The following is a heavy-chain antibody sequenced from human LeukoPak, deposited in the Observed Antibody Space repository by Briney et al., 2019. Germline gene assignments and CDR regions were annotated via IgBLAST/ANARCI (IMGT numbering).Heavy chain of an antibody. CDR2: FDPEDGET. V-gene: IGHV1-24*01. D-gene: IGHD5-18*01. CDR1: GYTLTELS. J-gene: IGHJ4*02. Sequence: ASVKVSCKVSGYTLTELSIHWVRQAPGKGLEWMGGFDPEDGETIYAQKFQGRVTMTEDTSTDTAYMEPSSLRSEDTAVYYCATQDTAMVICWGQGTLVTVSS. CDR3: ATQDTAMVIC.